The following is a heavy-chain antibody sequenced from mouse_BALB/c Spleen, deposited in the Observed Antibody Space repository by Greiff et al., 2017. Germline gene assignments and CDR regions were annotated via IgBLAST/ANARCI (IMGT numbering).Heavy chain of an antibody. Sequence: VHVKQSGAELVKPGASVKLSCTASGFNIKDTYMHWVKQRPEQGLEWIGRIDPANGNTKYDPKFQGKATITADTSSNTAYLQLSSLTSEDTAVYYCARNYGNYGRVWFAYWGQGTLVTVSA. CDR3: ARNYGNYGRVWFAY. CDR1: GFNIKDTY. V-gene: IGHV14-3*02. J-gene: IGHJ3*01. CDR2: IDPANGNT. D-gene: IGHD2-1*01.